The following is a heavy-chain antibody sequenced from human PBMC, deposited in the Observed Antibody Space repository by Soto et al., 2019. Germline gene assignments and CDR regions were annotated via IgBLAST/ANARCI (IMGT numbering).Heavy chain of an antibody. J-gene: IGHJ4*02. Sequence: GGSLRLSCAASGFTFSIYAMTWVRQSPGKGLEWVSSMSRTGDNTYYADSVKGRFTISRDNSKSTLYLQMDTLRVEDTAVYYCATPGLYYFDSTGTFDYWGQGTLVTVSS. V-gene: IGHV3-23*01. CDR3: ATPGLYYFDSTGTFDY. CDR1: GFTFSIYA. CDR2: MSRTGDNT. D-gene: IGHD3-22*01.